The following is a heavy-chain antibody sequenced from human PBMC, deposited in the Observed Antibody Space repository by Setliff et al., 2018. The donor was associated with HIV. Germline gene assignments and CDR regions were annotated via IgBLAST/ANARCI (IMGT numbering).Heavy chain of an antibody. J-gene: IGHJ4*02. CDR1: GSTFTSDY. CDR2: INPSGGST. Sequence: ASVKVSCKASGSTFTSDYMHWVRQAPGPGLEWMGIINPSGGSTSYAQKSQGRVTITADKSTSTAYMQLSSLRSEDTAVYYCASNEGSGWPLDYRGQGTLVTVSS. V-gene: IGHV1-46*01. CDR3: ASNEGSGWPLDY. D-gene: IGHD6-19*01.